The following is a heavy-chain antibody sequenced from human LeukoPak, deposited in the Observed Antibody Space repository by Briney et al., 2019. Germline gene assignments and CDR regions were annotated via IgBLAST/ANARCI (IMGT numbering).Heavy chain of an antibody. CDR1: GFTFSSYA. CDR2: ISGSGGST. V-gene: IGHV3-23*01. Sequence: GGSLRLSCAASGFTFSSYAMSWVRQAPGKGLEWVSAISGSGGSTYYADSVKGRFTIARDNSRNTLYLQTNSLRAEDAAVYYCAKDRGSFLFDYWGQGTLVTVSS. J-gene: IGHJ4*02. CDR3: AKDRGSFLFDY. D-gene: IGHD1-26*01.